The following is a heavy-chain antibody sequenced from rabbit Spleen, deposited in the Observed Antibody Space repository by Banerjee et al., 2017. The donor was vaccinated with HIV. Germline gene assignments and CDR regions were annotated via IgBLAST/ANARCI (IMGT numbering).Heavy chain of an antibody. CDR2: IEPIFGNT. V-gene: IGHV1S47*01. J-gene: IGHJ4*01. CDR3: VRDQAGDTDYGPYYLNL. Sequence: QEQLEESGGDLVKPEGSLTLTCKASGIDFSSYGVSWVRQAPGKGLEWVGYIEPIFGNTYYANWVNGRFTISSHNAQNTLYLQLSSLTAADTATYFCVRDQAGDTDYGPYYLNLWGPGTLVTVS. CDR1: GIDFSSYG. D-gene: IGHD2-1*01.